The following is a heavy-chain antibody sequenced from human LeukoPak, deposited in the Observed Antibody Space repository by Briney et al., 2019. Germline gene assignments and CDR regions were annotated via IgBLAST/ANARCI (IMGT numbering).Heavy chain of an antibody. D-gene: IGHD3-10*01. Sequence: PSETLSLTCTVSGGSISTSNYYWGWIRQPPGKGLEWIGNIFYSGSTYYSPSLKSRVTISLDTSKNQFSLKLSSVTAADTAVYYCAREDTMARGVTPNFDYWGQGTLVTVSS. CDR1: GGSISTSNYY. V-gene: IGHV4-39*07. CDR3: AREDTMARGVTPNFDY. J-gene: IGHJ4*02. CDR2: IFYSGST.